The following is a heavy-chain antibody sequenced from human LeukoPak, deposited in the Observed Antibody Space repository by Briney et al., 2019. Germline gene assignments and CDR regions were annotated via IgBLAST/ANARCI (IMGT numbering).Heavy chain of an antibody. CDR3: ATSGNILTGYYRYYFEY. J-gene: IGHJ4*02. D-gene: IGHD3-9*01. CDR2: IRFDGSNK. V-gene: IGHV3-30*02. CDR1: GFTFSSYG. Sequence: GGSLRLSCAASGFTFSSYGMHWVRQAPGKGLEWVAFIRFDGSNKYYADSVKGRFTISRDNSKNTLYLQMDSLRAEDTAVYYCATSGNILTGYYRYYFEYWGQGTLVTVSS.